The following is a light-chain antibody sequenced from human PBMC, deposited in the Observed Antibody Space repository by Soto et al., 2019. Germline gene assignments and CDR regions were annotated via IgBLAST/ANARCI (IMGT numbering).Light chain of an antibody. CDR2: EHN. Sequence: NFMLTQPHSVSESPGKTVTISCIRSSGGIASNYVQWYQQRPGSAPTTVIYEHNQRPSGVPDRFSGSTDGSSNSASLTISGLQTEDEADYYCQSYDSSTVIFGGGTKLTVL. J-gene: IGLJ2*01. V-gene: IGLV6-57*04. CDR1: SGGIASNY. CDR3: QSYDSSTVI.